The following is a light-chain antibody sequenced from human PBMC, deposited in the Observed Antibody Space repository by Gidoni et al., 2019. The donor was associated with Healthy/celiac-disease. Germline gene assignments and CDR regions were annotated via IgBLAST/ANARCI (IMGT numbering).Light chain of an antibody. CDR2: WAS. CDR3: QQYYSTPFT. Sequence: DIVMTQSPDSLAVSLGERATINCKSSQSVLYSSNNKHYLAWYQQKPGQHPKLLIYWASTRESGVPDRFSGSGSGTDFTLTSSSLQAEDVAVYYCQQYYSTPFTFGPGTKVDIK. CDR1: QSVLYSSNNKHY. J-gene: IGKJ3*01. V-gene: IGKV4-1*01.